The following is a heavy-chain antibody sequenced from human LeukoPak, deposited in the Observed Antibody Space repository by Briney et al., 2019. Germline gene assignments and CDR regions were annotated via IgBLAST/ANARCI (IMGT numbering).Heavy chain of an antibody. CDR1: GYTFTSYG. V-gene: IGHV1-18*01. J-gene: IGHJ6*03. D-gene: IGHD2-2*01. CDR3: ARVTQNCSSTSCIRYYYYMDV. Sequence: ASVKVSCKASGYTFTSYGISWVRQAPGQGLEWMGWISAYNGNTNYAQKLQGRVTMTTDTSTSTAYMELRSLRSDDTAVYYCARVTQNCSSTSCIRYYYYMDVWGKGTTVTVSS. CDR2: ISAYNGNT.